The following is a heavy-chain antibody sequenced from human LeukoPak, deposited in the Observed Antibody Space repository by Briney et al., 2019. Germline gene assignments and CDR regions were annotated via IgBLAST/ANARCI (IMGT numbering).Heavy chain of an antibody. D-gene: IGHD3-3*01. CDR2: IYTSGST. Sequence: SETLSLTCTVYGGSIRSGSYYWSWIRQPAGKGLEWIGRIYTSGSTNYNPSLKSRVTISVDTSKNQFSLKLSSVTAADTAVYYCAMDPYYDFWSGGFDPWGQGTLVTVSS. J-gene: IGHJ5*02. CDR3: AMDPYYDFWSGGFDP. V-gene: IGHV4-61*02. CDR1: GGSIRSGSYY.